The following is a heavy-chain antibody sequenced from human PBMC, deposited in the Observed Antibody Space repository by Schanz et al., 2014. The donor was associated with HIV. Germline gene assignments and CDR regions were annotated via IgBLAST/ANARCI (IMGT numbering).Heavy chain of an antibody. J-gene: IGHJ4*02. CDR1: GFTFSSYA. Sequence: QVQLVESGGGVVQPGRSLRLSCAASGFTFSSYAMHWVRQAPGKGLEWVAVIWFDGSKKYYADSVKGRFTISRDNSKNTLYLQMNSLRAEDTAVYYCARGTPTEYYYDSSGYLDYWGQGTLVTVSS. V-gene: IGHV3-33*08. CDR3: ARGTPTEYYYDSSGYLDY. CDR2: IWFDGSKK. D-gene: IGHD3-22*01.